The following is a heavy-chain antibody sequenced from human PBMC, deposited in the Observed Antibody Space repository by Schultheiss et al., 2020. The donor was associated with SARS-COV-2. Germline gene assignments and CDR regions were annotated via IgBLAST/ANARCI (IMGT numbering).Heavy chain of an antibody. J-gene: IGHJ2*01. CDR3: AKDRGKWLVRPHWYFDL. D-gene: IGHD6-19*01. CDR2: ISYDGSNK. V-gene: IGHV3-30*18. CDR1: GFTFSSYG. Sequence: GGSLRLSCAASGFTFSSYGMHWVRQAPGKGLEWVAVISYDGSNKYYADSVKGRFTISRDNSKNTLYLQMNSLRAEDTAVYYCAKDRGKWLVRPHWYFDLWGRGTLVTVSS.